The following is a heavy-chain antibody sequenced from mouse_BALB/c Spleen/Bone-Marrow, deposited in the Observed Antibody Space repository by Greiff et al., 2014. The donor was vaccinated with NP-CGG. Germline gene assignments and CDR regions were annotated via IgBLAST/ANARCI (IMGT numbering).Heavy chain of an antibody. J-gene: IGHJ3*01. CDR3: AREVYGKPFAY. V-gene: IGHV1-4*01. Sequence: QVQLQQSGAELARPGASVKMSCKASGYTFTSYTMHWVKQRPGQGLEWIGYINPSSGYTNYNQKFKDKATLTADKSSSTAYMQLSSLTSEDSAVYYSAREVYGKPFAYWGQGTLVTVSA. CDR1: GYTFTSYT. D-gene: IGHD2-1*01. CDR2: INPSSGYT.